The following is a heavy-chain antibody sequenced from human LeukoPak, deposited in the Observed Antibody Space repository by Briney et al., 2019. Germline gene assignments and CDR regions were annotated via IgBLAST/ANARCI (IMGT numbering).Heavy chain of an antibody. Sequence: GGSLRLSCAASGFTFSSYAMSWVRQAPGKGLEWVSAISGSGGSTYYADSVKGRFTISRDNSKNTLYLQMNSLRAEDTAVYYCARDGLGLTGSGYYYPGDYWGQGTLVTVSS. D-gene: IGHD3-22*01. CDR2: ISGSGGST. CDR1: GFTFSSYA. V-gene: IGHV3-23*01. J-gene: IGHJ4*02. CDR3: ARDGLGLTGSGYYYPGDY.